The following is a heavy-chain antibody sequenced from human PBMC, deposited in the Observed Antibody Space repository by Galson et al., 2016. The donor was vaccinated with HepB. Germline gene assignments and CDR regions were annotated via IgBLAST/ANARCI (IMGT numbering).Heavy chain of an antibody. CDR2: ISWNSVGI. Sequence: SLRLSCAVSGFNFDDFGMHWVRKVPGKGLEWVSGISWNSVGIGYADSVKGRFTISRDNAKKSLYLQMNRLRAEDTALYFCVRDPRPSIVAGGTFEYWGLGTQVAVSS. D-gene: IGHD5-12*01. CDR3: VRDPRPSIVAGGTFEY. CDR1: GFNFDDFG. V-gene: IGHV3-9*01. J-gene: IGHJ4*02.